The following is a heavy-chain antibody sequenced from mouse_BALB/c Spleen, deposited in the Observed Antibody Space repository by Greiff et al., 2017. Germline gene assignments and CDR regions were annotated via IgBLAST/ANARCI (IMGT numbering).Heavy chain of an antibody. J-gene: IGHJ4*01. Sequence: EVHLVESGGGLVKPGGSLKLSCAASGFTFSSYAMSWVRQSPEKRLEWVAEISSGGSYTYYPDTVTGRFTISRDNAKNTLYLEMSSLRSEDTAMYYCAREVYYAMDYWGQGTSVTVSS. V-gene: IGHV5-9-4*01. CDR3: AREVYYAMDY. CDR1: GFTFSSYA. CDR2: ISSGGSYT.